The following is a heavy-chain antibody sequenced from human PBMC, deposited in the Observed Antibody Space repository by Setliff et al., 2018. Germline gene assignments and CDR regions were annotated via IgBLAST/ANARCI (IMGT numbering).Heavy chain of an antibody. D-gene: IGHD1-1*01. J-gene: IGHJ4*02. V-gene: IGHV4-39*07. Sequence: SETLSLTCTVSGDSINNVDLYWGWVRQPPGKGPEWLGTIYYDGTTHYSPSLESRVTISVDTTKNQFSLRLTSVTAADTAVYYCARTGTYRYFDYWGQGALVTVSS. CDR3: ARTGTYRYFDY. CDR1: GDSINNVDLY. CDR2: IYYDGTT.